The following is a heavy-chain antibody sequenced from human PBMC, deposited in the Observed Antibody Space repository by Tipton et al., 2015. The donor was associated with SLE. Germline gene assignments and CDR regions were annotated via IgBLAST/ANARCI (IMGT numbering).Heavy chain of an antibody. CDR1: GFTFSDYH. D-gene: IGHD3-22*01. Sequence: GSLRLSCAASGFTFSDYHMSWIRQAPGKGLEWVSYISSSGSIIYYADSVKGRFIISRDNAKNSLYLQMNSLRAEDTAVYYCARGHYDSSGYHPGSLQHWGQGTLVTVSS. V-gene: IGHV3-11*01. J-gene: IGHJ1*01. CDR2: ISSSGSII. CDR3: ARGHYDSSGYHPGSLQH.